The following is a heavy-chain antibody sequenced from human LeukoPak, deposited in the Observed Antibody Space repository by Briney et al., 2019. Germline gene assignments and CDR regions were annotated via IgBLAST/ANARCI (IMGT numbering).Heavy chain of an antibody. CDR3: AKSSGSLFDP. Sequence: SETLSLTYTVSGYSISSGYYWGWIRQPPGKGLEWIGSIYHSGSSYYNPSLKSRVTMSVDTSKNQFSLKLSSVTAAGTAMYYCAKSSGSLFDPWGQGTLVTVSS. V-gene: IGHV4-38-2*02. CDR1: GYSISSGYY. D-gene: IGHD3-10*01. J-gene: IGHJ5*02. CDR2: IYHSGSS.